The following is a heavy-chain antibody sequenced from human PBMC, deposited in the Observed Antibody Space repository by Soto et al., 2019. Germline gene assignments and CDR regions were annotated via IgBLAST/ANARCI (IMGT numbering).Heavy chain of an antibody. CDR1: GGTFSSYA. CDR3: ARIVGATPPYYYGMDV. CDR2: IIPIFGTA. J-gene: IGHJ6*02. Sequence: SVKVSCKASGGTFSSYAISCGRQSPGQGLEWMGGIIPIFGTANYAQKFQCRVTITADESTSTAYMELSSLSSEDTAVYYCARIVGATPPYYYGMDVWGQGTTVTVSS. D-gene: IGHD1-26*01. V-gene: IGHV1-69*13.